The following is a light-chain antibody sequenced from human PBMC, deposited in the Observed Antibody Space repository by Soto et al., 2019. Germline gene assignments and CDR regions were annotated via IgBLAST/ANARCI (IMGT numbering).Light chain of an antibody. CDR3: QQSYSTSIT. Sequence: DIQMTQSPSSLSASVVDRVTITCRASQSISSYLNWYQQKPGKAPKLLIYAASSLQSGVPSRFSGSGSGTDFTITISSLQPEDFSTYYFQQSYSTSITFGQGTRLEIK. V-gene: IGKV1-39*01. CDR2: AAS. J-gene: IGKJ5*01. CDR1: QSISSY.